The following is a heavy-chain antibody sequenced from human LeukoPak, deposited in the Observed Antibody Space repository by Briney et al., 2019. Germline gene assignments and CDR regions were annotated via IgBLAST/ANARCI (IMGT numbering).Heavy chain of an antibody. J-gene: IGHJ6*03. Sequence: AESLQFSCKGSGFSFTNSWIGWVRQMPGKGVEWMGVIYAADSDTRYSPSFQGQVTISVDKSISTAYLQWRSLEASDTAMYYCARHTGTATIYYYYLYMDVWGTGTTVTVSS. CDR3: ARHTGTATIYYYYLYMDV. CDR1: GFSFTNSW. V-gene: IGHV5-51*01. D-gene: IGHD4-11*01. CDR2: IYAADSDT.